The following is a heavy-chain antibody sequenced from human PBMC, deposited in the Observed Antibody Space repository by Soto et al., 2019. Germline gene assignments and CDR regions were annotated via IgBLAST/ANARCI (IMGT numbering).Heavy chain of an antibody. V-gene: IGHV5-10-1*01. CDR2: IDPSDSQT. J-gene: IGHJ4*02. Sequence: PGESLKISCKGSGYSFAGYWITWVREKPGKGLEWMGRIDPSDSQTYYSPSFRGHVTISATKSITTVFLQWSSLRASDTAMYYCARQIYDSDTGPNFQYYFDSWGQGTPVTVSS. CDR3: ARQIYDSDTGPNFQYYFDS. D-gene: IGHD3-22*01. CDR1: GYSFAGYW.